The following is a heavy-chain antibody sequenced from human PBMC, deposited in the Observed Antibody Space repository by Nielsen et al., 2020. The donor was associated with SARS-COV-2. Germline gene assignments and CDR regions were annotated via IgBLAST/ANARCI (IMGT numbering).Heavy chain of an antibody. J-gene: IGHJ6*02. CDR3: ARSPFHRSSWYGMDV. D-gene: IGHD6-13*01. V-gene: IGHV3-48*01. Sequence: GASLPLSCVASGFSFNTYSMNWVRQAPGKGMEWVSYLSGGSATIYYADSVKGRFTISRDNVKNSLYLQLSSLSAEDTAVYYCARSPFHRSSWYGMDVWGQGTTVTVSS. CDR2: LSGGSATI. CDR1: GFSFNTYS.